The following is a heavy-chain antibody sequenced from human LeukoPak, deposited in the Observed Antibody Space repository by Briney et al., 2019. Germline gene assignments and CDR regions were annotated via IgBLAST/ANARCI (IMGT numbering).Heavy chain of an antibody. CDR1: GYTFINYD. V-gene: IGHV1-46*01. J-gene: IGHJ4*02. CDR2: INPSGGST. D-gene: IGHD1-1*01. CDR3: AKDGPMVAPTGY. Sequence: ASVKVSCKASGYTFINYDINWVRQAPGQGLEWMGIINPSGGSTSYAQKFQGRVTMTRDTSTSTVYMELSSLRSEDTAVYYCAKDGPMVAPTGYWGQGTLVTVSS.